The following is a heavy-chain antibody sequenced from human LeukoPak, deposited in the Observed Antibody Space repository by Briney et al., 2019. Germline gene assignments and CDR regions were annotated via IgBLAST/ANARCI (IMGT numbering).Heavy chain of an antibody. CDR3: AKRPRGNYLDPFDY. CDR2: ISGSGGST. CDR1: GFTFSSYA. V-gene: IGHV3-23*01. D-gene: IGHD3-10*01. J-gene: IGHJ4*02. Sequence: TGGSLRLSCAASGFTFSSYAMSGVRQAPGKGLEWVSGISGSGGSTYYADSVKGRSTISRDNSKNRLYLQMNSLRAEDTAVYYCAKRPRGNYLDPFDYWGQGTLVTVSS.